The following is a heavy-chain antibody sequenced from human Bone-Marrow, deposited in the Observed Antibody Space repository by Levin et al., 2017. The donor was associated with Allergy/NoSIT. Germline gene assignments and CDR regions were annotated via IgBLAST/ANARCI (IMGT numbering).Heavy chain of an antibody. J-gene: IGHJ5*02. CDR3: AKEGYYYDSRSDNWFDP. V-gene: IGHV3-33*05. CDR2: VSKDGSNK. CDR1: GFPLRTYD. Sequence: GGSLRLSCEASGFPLRTYDMHWLRQAPGKGLEWVAVVSKDGSNKVYAESVKGRFTISRDNSNSKMYLELKTLRVEDTAVYYCAKEGYYYDSRSDNWFDPWGQGTLVTVSS. D-gene: IGHD3-22*01.